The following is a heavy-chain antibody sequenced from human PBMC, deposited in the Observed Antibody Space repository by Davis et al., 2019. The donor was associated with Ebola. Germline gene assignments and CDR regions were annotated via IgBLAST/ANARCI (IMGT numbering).Heavy chain of an antibody. CDR3: AKDRRKADYGDLYYYYYGMDV. CDR1: GFTFSSYG. V-gene: IGHV3-30*02. Sequence: PGGSLRLSCAASGFTFSSYGMHWVRQAPGKGLEWVAGIWYDGSNKYYADSVKGRLTISRDNSKNTLYLKMNSLRAEDTAVYYCAKDRRKADYGDLYYYYYGMDVWGKGTTVTVSS. D-gene: IGHD4-17*01. CDR2: IWYDGSNK. J-gene: IGHJ6*04.